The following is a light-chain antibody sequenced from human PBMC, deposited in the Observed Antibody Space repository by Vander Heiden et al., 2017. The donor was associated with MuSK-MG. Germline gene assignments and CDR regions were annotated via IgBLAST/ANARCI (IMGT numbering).Light chain of an antibody. Sequence: EIVLTQSPGTLSLSPGERATLSCRASQSVSSSYLAWYQQKPGQAPRLLIYGASSRATGITDRVSGSGSGTDFTLTISRLEPEDFAVYYGQQYGRTFGQGTKVEIK. J-gene: IGKJ1*01. CDR2: GAS. CDR3: QQYGRT. CDR1: QSVSSSY. V-gene: IGKV3-20*01.